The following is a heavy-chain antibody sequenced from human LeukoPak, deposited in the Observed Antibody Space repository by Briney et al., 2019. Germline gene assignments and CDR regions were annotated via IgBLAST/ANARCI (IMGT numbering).Heavy chain of an antibody. D-gene: IGHD4-11*01. V-gene: IGHV3-48*04. CDR3: ARVRGPTVASMYFDY. Sequence: GGSLRLSCEGSGFTFSNHGMIWVRQAPGKGLDWLSYISPRSETSHHAVSVRGRFTISRDDAKSSLYLQMDGLKAEDSAVYFCARVRGPTVASMYFDYRGQGARVSVSS. J-gene: IGHJ4*02. CDR1: GFTFSNHG. CDR2: ISPRSETS.